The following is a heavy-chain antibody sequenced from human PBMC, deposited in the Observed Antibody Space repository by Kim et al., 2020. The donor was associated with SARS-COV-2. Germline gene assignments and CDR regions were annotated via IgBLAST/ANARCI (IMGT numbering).Heavy chain of an antibody. D-gene: IGHD3-16*01. CDR2: ISGSGGCT. CDR3: AKASGWGSLLRDYFDY. J-gene: IGHJ4*02. Sequence: GGSLRLSCAASGFTFSSYAMSWVRQAPGKGLEWVSAISGSGGCTYYADSVKGRFTISRDNSKNTLYLQMNSLRAEDTAVYYCAKASGWGSLLRDYFDYWGQGTLVTVSS. CDR1: GFTFSSYA. V-gene: IGHV3-23*01.